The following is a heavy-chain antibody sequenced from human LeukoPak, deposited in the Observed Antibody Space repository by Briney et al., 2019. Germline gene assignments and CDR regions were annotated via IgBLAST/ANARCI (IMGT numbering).Heavy chain of an antibody. CDR2: VYYTGST. J-gene: IGHJ2*01. V-gene: IGHV4-59*08. CDR3: ARRHDTAMVSDL. D-gene: IGHD5-18*01. Sequence: SETLSLTCIVSGGSITSDYWTWIRQSPGKGLEWIGYVYYTGSTNYHPSFKSRITISMDTSKNQFSLKLRSVTAADTAVYYCARRHDTAMVSDLWGRGTLVTVSS. CDR1: GGSITSDY.